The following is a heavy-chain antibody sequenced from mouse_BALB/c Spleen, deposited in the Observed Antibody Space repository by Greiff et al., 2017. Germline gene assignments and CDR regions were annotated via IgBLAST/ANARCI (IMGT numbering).Heavy chain of an antibody. CDR2: IDPANGNT. Sequence: EVKLVESGAELVKPGASVKLSCTASGFNIKDTYMHWVKQRPEQGLEWIGRIDPANGNTKYDPKFQGKATITADTSSNTAYLQLSSLTSEDTAVYYCARGLRAMDYWGQGTSVTVSS. J-gene: IGHJ4*01. V-gene: IGHV14-3*02. D-gene: IGHD2-2*01. CDR1: GFNIKDTY. CDR3: ARGLRAMDY.